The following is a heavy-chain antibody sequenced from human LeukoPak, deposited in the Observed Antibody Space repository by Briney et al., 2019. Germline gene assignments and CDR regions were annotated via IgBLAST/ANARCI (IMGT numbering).Heavy chain of an antibody. CDR1: GFTFSRYW. Sequence: PGGSLRLSCGVSGFTFSRYWMTWVRQAPGKGLEWVANIKEDGSEKYYMDSVQGRFSISRDNAKNSLYLQMNSLRAEDTAVYYCAREKNGAEWELAFDYWGQGTLVTVSS. CDR3: AREKNGAEWELAFDY. CDR2: IKEDGSEK. D-gene: IGHD1-26*01. J-gene: IGHJ4*02. V-gene: IGHV3-7*01.